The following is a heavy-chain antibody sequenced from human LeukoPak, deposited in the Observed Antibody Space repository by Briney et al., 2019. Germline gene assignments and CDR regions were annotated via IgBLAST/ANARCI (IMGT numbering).Heavy chain of an antibody. J-gene: IGHJ4*02. CDR2: INHSGST. D-gene: IGHD3-9*01. CDR1: GGSFSGYY. CDR3: ARHSYDILTGQEYYFDY. V-gene: IGHV4-34*01. Sequence: SETLSLTCAVYGGSFSGYYWSWIRQPPGKGLEWIGEINHSGSTNYNPSLKSRVTISVDTSKNQFSLKLSSVTAADTAVYYCARHSYDILTGQEYYFDYWGQGTLVTVSS.